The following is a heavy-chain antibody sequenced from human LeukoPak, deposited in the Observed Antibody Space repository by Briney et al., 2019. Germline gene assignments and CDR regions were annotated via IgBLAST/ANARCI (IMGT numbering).Heavy chain of an antibody. J-gene: IGHJ3*02. D-gene: IGHD3-10*02. CDR1: GYTFTGYY. Sequence: ASXKVSCKASGYTFTGYYMHWVRQAPGQGIEWMGRVNPNSGGTNYAQKFQGRVTMTRDTSINTAYMELSSLRSGDTAVYYCAIIMLENAFDIWGQGTMVIVSS. CDR3: AIIMLENAFDI. CDR2: VNPNSGGT. V-gene: IGHV1-2*06.